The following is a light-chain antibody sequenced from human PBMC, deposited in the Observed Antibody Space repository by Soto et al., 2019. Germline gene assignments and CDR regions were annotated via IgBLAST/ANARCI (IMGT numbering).Light chain of an antibody. CDR1: QSIRHY. Sequence: DLQMTQSPPTLSASVGDRVTITCRASQSIRHYLAWYQQMPGKAPKLLIYGASTLQSGVPSRFSGSGSGTEFTLTISSLQPDDFGTYFCQHHNSYSQTFGQGPKV. V-gene: IGKV1-5*01. CDR2: GAS. J-gene: IGKJ1*01. CDR3: QHHNSYSQT.